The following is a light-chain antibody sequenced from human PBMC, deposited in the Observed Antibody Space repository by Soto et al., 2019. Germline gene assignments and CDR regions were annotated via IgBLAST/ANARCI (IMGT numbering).Light chain of an antibody. Sequence: EIVLTQSPSTLSVSPGERATLFCRASQGISSLLAWYQQKPGQAPRLLIYAASTRAAGIPARFSGSGSGTDFTLTISSLQSEDFAIYYCQQYYDWQITFGQGTRLEI. V-gene: IGKV3-15*01. CDR1: QGISSL. CDR3: QQYYDWQIT. CDR2: AAS. J-gene: IGKJ5*01.